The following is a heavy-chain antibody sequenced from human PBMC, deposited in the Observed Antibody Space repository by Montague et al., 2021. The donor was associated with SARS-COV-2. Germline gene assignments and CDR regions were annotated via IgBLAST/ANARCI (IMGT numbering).Heavy chain of an antibody. CDR2: IYHNGGT. J-gene: IGHJ4*01. D-gene: IGHD3-10*01. CDR1: GDSISSNIW. V-gene: IGHV4-4*02. CDR3: VGRGVIVDRGVPEDFEE. Sequence: SETLSLTCDVSGDSISSNIWWSWVRQTPEKGLQLIGEIYHNGGTNYNPSLRHRVTIAVDKSKNQFSLKVMSVTAADTALYYCVGRGVIVDRGVPEDFEEWGHGTLVSVS.